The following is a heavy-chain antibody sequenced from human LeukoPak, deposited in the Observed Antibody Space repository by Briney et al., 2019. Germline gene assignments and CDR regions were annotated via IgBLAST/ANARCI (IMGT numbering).Heavy chain of an antibody. CDR2: ISGGGGSI. CDR1: GFTFSSYA. J-gene: IGHJ4*02. V-gene: IGHV3-23*01. CDR3: AKDFWSGYYSGCFDY. Sequence: GGSLRLSCAASGFTFSSYAMSWVRQAPGKGLEWVSAISGGGGSIYYADSVKGRFTISRDKSKNTLYLQMNSLRAEDTALYYCAKDFWSGYYSGCFDYWGQGTRVTVSS. D-gene: IGHD3-3*01.